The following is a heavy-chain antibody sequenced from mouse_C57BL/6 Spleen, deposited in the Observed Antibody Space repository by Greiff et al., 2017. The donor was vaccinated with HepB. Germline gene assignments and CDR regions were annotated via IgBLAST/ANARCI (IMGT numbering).Heavy chain of an antibody. CDR2: IDPSDSET. CDR1: GYTFTSYW. CDR3: ARSTGYYSNYNWYFDV. D-gene: IGHD2-5*01. Sequence: QVQLQQPGAELVRPGSSVKLSCKASGYTFTSYWMHWVKQRPIQGLEWIGNIDPSDSETHYNQKFKDKATLTVDKSSSTAYMQLSSVTSEDSAVYYCARSTGYYSNYNWYFDVWGTGTTVTVSS. J-gene: IGHJ1*03. V-gene: IGHV1-52*01.